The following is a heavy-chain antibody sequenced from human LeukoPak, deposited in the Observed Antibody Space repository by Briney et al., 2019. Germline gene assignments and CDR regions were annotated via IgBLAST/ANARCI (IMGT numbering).Heavy chain of an antibody. Sequence: GGSLRLSCAASEFRFSAHGMNWVRQAPGKGLEWISGISPSGDITYYADSVKGRFTISRDNSKNTLFLQMNSLRAEDRAVYYCAKDSLRTVPKASFDYWGQGTLVTVSS. J-gene: IGHJ4*02. D-gene: IGHD2-2*01. CDR1: EFRFSAHG. CDR2: ISPSGDIT. V-gene: IGHV3-23*01. CDR3: AKDSLRTVPKASFDY.